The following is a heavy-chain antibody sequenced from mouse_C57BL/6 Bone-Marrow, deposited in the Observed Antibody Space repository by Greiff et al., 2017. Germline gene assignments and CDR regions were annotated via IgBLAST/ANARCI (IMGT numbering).Heavy chain of an antibody. V-gene: IGHV1-63*01. J-gene: IGHJ1*03. Sequence: QVQLQQSGAELVRPGTSVKMSCKASGYTFTNYWIGWAKQRPGHGLEWIGDIYPGGGYTNYNEKFKGKATLTADKSYSTAYMQFSSLTSEDSAIYYCARRDDGYFDVWGTGTTVTVSS. CDR1: GYTFTNYW. CDR3: ARRDDGYFDV. D-gene: IGHD2-3*01. CDR2: IYPGGGYT.